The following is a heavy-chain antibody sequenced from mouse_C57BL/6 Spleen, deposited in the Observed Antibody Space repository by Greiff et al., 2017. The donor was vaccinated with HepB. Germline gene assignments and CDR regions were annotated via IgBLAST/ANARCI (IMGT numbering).Heavy chain of an antibody. CDR2: IDPETGGT. D-gene: IGHD1-1*01. Sequence: VQLQQSGAELVRPGASVTLSCKASGYTFTDYEMHWVKQTPVHGLEWIGAIDPETGGTAYNQKFKGKARLTADKSSSPAYMELRSLTSEDSAVYYCTRGSTTVVAPVAYWGQGTLVTVSA. J-gene: IGHJ3*01. CDR3: TRGSTTVVAPVAY. CDR1: GYTFTDYE. V-gene: IGHV1-15*01.